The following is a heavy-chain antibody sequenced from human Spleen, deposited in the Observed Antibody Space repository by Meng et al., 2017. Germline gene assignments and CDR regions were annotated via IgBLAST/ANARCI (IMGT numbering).Heavy chain of an antibody. CDR2: INPKSGDT. J-gene: IGHJ4*02. V-gene: IGHV1-2*02. Sequence: ASVKVSCKASGYTFTAYYFHWVRRAAGQGLEWMGWINPKSGDTHYAQKFQARVTMTGDTSISTAYMELSGLRSDDTAVYYCARDGRTLCFGGLSPPGFDYWGQGTLVTISS. CDR3: ARDGRTLCFGGLSPPGFDY. D-gene: IGHD3-10*01. CDR1: GYTFTAYY.